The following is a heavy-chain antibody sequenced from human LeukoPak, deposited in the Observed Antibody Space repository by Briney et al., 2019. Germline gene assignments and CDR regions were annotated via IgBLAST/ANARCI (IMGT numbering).Heavy chain of an antibody. J-gene: IGHJ1*01. CDR1: GFTFRSYG. CDR2: ISYDGTNK. D-gene: IGHD3-22*01. Sequence: PGRSLRLSCAASGFTFRSYGMHWVRQAPGKGLDWVAVISYDGTNKYYADSVKGRFTISRDNSKNSLYLQMNSLRTEDTALYYCAKVYRYYDSSCQHWGQGTLVTVSS. V-gene: IGHV3-30*18. CDR3: AKVYRYYDSSCQH.